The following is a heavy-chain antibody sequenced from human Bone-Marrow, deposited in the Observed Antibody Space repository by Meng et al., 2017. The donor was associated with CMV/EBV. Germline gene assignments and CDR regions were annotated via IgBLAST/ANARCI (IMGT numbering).Heavy chain of an antibody. CDR3: AKAAYSDYGYYYYGMYV. D-gene: IGHD5-12*01. CDR2: ISTSGSAR. V-gene: IGHV3-48*03. J-gene: IGHJ6*02. Sequence: GESLKISCAASGFKFSSYEINWVRQAPGKGLEWVSCISTSGSARYFADSVKGRFTISRDNTKNSLYLQMSSLRAEDTAVYFCAKAAYSDYGYYYYGMYVCGQGTTVTVSS. CDR1: GFKFSSYE.